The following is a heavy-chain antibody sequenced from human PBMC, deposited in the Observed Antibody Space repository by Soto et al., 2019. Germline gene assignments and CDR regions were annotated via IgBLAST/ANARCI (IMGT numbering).Heavy chain of an antibody. Sequence: GASVKVSCKASGGTFSSYAISWVRQAPGQGLEWMGGIIPIFGTANYAQKFQGRVTITADESTSTAYMELSSLRSEDTAVYYCARDKRNFDIVATLDYWGQGTLVTVSS. V-gene: IGHV1-69*13. D-gene: IGHD5-12*01. J-gene: IGHJ4*02. CDR2: IIPIFGTA. CDR3: ARDKRNFDIVATLDY. CDR1: GGTFSSYA.